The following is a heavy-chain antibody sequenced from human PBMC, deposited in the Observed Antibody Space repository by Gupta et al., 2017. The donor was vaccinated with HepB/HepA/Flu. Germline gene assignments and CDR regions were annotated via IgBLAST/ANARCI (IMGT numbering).Heavy chain of an antibody. V-gene: IGHV3-13*01. J-gene: IGHJ6*02. CDR3: ARGQGSVASYYYYGMDV. Sequence: EVQLVESGGGLVQPGGSLRLSCAASGFTFSSYDMHWVRQATGKGLEWVSAIGTAGDTYYPGSVKGRFTISRENAKNSLYLQMNSLRAGDTAVYYCARGQGSVASYYYYGMDVWGQGTTVTVSS. D-gene: IGHD2-15*01. CDR1: GFTFSSYD. CDR2: IGTAGDT.